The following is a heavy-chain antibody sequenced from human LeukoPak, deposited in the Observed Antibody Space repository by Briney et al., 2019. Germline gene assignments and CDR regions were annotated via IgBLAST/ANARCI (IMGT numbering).Heavy chain of an antibody. Sequence: ASVKVSCKASGYTFTSYAMNWVRQAPGQGLEWMGWINTNTGNPTYAQGFTGRFVFSLDTSVSTAYLQISSLKAEDTAVYYCAREYCSGGSCHEGYYGMDVWGQGTTVTVSS. CDR1: GYTFTSYA. J-gene: IGHJ6*02. V-gene: IGHV7-4-1*02. CDR3: AREYCSGGSCHEGYYGMDV. CDR2: INTNTGNP. D-gene: IGHD2-15*01.